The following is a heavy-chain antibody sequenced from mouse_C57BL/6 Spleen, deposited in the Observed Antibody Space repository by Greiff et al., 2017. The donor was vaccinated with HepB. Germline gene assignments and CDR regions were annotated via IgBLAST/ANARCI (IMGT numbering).Heavy chain of an antibody. V-gene: IGHV1-52*01. CDR2: IDPSDSET. CDR1: GYTFTSYW. J-gene: IGHJ2*01. D-gene: IGHD1-1*01. Sequence: VQLQQPGAELVRPGSSVKLSCKASGYTFTSYWMHWVKQRPIQGLEWIGNIDPSDSETHYNQKFKDKATLTVDKSSSTAYMQLSSLTSEDSAVYYCARPYYYGSSLDYWGQGTTLTVSS. CDR3: ARPYYYGSSLDY.